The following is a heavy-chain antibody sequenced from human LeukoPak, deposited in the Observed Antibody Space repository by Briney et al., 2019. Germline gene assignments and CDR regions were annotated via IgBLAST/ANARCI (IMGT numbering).Heavy chain of an antibody. J-gene: IGHJ4*02. V-gene: IGHV4-59*08. CDR1: GGSISSYY. CDR3: ARSGGYSSGWGY. CDR2: IYYSGST. D-gene: IGHD6-19*01. Sequence: SETLSLTCTVSGGSISSYYWSWIRQPPGKGLEWIGYIYYSGSTNYNPSLKSRVTISVDTSKNQSSLKLSSVTAADTAVYYCARSGGYSSGWGYWGQGTLVTVSS.